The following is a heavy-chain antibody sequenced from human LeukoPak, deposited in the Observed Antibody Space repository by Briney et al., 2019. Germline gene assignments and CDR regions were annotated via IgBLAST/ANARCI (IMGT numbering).Heavy chain of an antibody. V-gene: IGHV3-23*01. CDR2: ISGSGGST. CDR1: GFTFGSYA. Sequence: GGPLRLSCAASGFTFGSYAMSWVRQAPGKGLEWVSAISGSGGSTYYADSVKGRFTISRDNSKNTLCLQMNSLRAEDTAVYYCANSGGYYYYMDVWGKGTTVTVSS. J-gene: IGHJ6*03. CDR3: ANSGGYYYYMDV. D-gene: IGHD3-10*01.